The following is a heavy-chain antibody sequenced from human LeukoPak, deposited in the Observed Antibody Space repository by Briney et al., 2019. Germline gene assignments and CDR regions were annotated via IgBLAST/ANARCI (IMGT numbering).Heavy chain of an antibody. V-gene: IGHV4-34*01. D-gene: IGHD2-2*01. CDR3: ARGRTGAAALDF. CDR1: GGSFSGHY. CDR2: STHSGST. Sequence: SETLSLTCAVYGGSFSGHYWTWIRQAPGKGLEWIGESTHSGSTNYNPSLKSRVTILVDTSKNQFSLKLTSMTAADTAVYHCARGRTGAAALDFWGPGTLVTVSS. J-gene: IGHJ4*02.